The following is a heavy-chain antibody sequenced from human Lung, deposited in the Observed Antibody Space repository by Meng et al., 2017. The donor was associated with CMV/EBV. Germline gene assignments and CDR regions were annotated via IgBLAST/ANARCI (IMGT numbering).Heavy chain of an antibody. CDR2: IYESGST. J-gene: IGHJ4*02. V-gene: IGHV4-30-4*01. CDR3: AREGTNSYYVDY. D-gene: IGHD1-14*01. Sequence: VSGDSISSGDSYWSGIRQPPGKGLEWIGYIYESGSTSYNPSLESRVTISVDTSKNQFSLKVMSVTAADTAVYYCAREGTNSYYVDYWGQGTLVTVSS. CDR1: GDSISSGDSY.